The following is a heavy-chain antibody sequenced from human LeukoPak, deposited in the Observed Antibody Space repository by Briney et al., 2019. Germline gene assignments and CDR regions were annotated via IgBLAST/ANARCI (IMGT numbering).Heavy chain of an antibody. J-gene: IGHJ4*02. D-gene: IGHD6-19*01. Sequence: SETLSLTCTVSGGSISSYYWSWIRQPPGKGLEWIGYIYYSGSTNYDPSLKSRVTISVDTSKNQFSLKLSSVTAADTAVYYCARNIEWLALDYWGQGTLVTASS. V-gene: IGHV4-59*01. CDR1: GGSISSYY. CDR3: ARNIEWLALDY. CDR2: IYYSGST.